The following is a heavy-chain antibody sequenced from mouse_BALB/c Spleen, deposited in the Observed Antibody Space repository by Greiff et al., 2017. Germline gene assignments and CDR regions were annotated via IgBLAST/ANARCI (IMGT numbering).Heavy chain of an antibody. CDR1: GFTFSSYA. CDR3: ARYDYDNYAMDY. CDR2: ISSGGSYT. V-gene: IGHV5-9-3*01. Sequence: EVQLVESGGGLVKPGGSLKLSCAASGFTFSSYAMSWVRQTPEKRLEWVATISSGGSYTYYPDSVKGRFTISRDNAKNTLYLQMSSLRSEDTAMYYCARYDYDNYAMDYWGQGTSVTVSS. D-gene: IGHD2-4*01. J-gene: IGHJ4*01.